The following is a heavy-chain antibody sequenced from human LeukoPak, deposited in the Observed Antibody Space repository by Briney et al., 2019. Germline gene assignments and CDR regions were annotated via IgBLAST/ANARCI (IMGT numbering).Heavy chain of an antibody. J-gene: IGHJ4*02. CDR3: ARDPIVVVPAAMNYFDY. V-gene: IGHV3-7*01. Sequence: GGSLRLSCAASGFIFSSYWMIWVRQAPGKGLEWVANINQTGSEKYYLDSVKGRFTISRDNAKNSLYLQMNSLRAEDTAVYYCARDPIVVVPAAMNYFDYWGQGTLVTVSS. CDR1: GFIFSSYW. CDR2: INQTGSEK. D-gene: IGHD2-2*01.